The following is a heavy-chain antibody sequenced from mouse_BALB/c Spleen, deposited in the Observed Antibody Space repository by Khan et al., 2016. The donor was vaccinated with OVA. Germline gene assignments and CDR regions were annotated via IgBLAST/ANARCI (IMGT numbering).Heavy chain of an antibody. CDR2: IYPGTDNT. CDR3: LRSLFYYGSAYEGFAY. Sequence: QVQLKESGAELVRPGASVKLSCKTSGYIFTSYWIHWVKQRSGQGLEWIARIYPGTDNTYYNEKFRDKATLTSDKSSSTAYMELSSLTSEDSAVYYCLRSLFYYGSAYEGFAYWGQGTLVTVSA. J-gene: IGHJ3*01. D-gene: IGHD1-1*01. CDR1: GYIFTSYW. V-gene: IGHV1S132*01.